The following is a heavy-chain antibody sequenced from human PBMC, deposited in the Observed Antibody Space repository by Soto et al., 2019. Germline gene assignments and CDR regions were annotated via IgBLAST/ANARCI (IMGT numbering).Heavy chain of an antibody. CDR2: INPNNGNT. CDR3: TRTSDQDS. D-gene: IGHD1-26*01. V-gene: IGHV1-8*01. Sequence: QVQLVQSGAEVKKPGASVKVSCKASGYTFTSYDINWVRQAAGQGLEWMGRINPNNGNTAYAQKFQGRVTMTRNTAISTAYVELNSLRSDETAIYYCTRTSDQDSWGQGTRVTFSS. CDR1: GYTFTSYD. J-gene: IGHJ4*02.